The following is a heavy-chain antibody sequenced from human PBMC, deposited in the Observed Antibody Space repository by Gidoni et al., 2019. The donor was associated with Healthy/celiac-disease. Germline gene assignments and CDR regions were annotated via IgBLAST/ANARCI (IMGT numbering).Heavy chain of an antibody. CDR1: GFTFSSYA. Sequence: QVQLVESGGGVVQPGRSLRLSCAASGFTFSSYAMHWVRQAPGKGLEWVAVISYDGSNKYYADSVKGRFTISRDNSKNTLYLQMNSLRAEDTAVYYCARDGSHYDFWSGYFDYWGQGTLVTVSS. CDR3: ARDGSHYDFWSGYFDY. V-gene: IGHV3-30-3*01. J-gene: IGHJ4*02. CDR2: ISYDGSNK. D-gene: IGHD3-3*01.